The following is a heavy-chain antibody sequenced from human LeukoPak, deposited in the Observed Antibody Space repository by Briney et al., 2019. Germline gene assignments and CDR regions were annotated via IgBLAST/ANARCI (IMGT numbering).Heavy chain of an antibody. CDR2: ISSSSSYI. CDR1: GFTFSNYW. Sequence: PGGSLRLSCAASGFTFSNYWMSWVRQAPGKGLEWVSSISSSSSYIYYADSVKGRFTISRDNAKNSLYLQMNSLRAEDTAVYYCARDPFGSGFDYWGQGTLVTVSS. CDR3: ARDPFGSGFDY. D-gene: IGHD6-19*01. V-gene: IGHV3-21*01. J-gene: IGHJ4*02.